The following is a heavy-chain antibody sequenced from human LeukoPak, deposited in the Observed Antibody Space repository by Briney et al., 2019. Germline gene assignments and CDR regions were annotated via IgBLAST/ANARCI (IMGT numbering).Heavy chain of an antibody. CDR2: ISGSGGST. CDR3: AKDIVVVVAATLPYYYYGMDV. CDR1: GFTFSSYA. D-gene: IGHD2-15*01. V-gene: IGHV3-23*01. Sequence: PGGSLRLSCAASGFTFSSYAMSWVRQAPGKGLEWVSAISGSGGSTYYADSVKGRFTISRDNSKNTLYLQMNSLKAENTAVYYCAKDIVVVVAATLPYYYYGMDVWGQGTTVTVSS. J-gene: IGHJ6*02.